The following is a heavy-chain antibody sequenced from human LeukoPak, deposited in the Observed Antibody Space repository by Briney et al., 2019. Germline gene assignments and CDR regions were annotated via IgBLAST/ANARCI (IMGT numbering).Heavy chain of an antibody. Sequence: GSLRLSCAASGFTFSSYAMSWVRQAPGKGLEWVSAISGSGGSTYYADSVKGRFTISRDNSKNTLYLQMNSLRAEDTAVYYCCTFLYYHDSSGYFDYWGQGTLVTGSS. CDR3: CTFLYYHDSSGYFDY. J-gene: IGHJ4*02. V-gene: IGHV3-23*01. CDR1: GFTFSSYA. D-gene: IGHD3-22*01. CDR2: ISGSGGST.